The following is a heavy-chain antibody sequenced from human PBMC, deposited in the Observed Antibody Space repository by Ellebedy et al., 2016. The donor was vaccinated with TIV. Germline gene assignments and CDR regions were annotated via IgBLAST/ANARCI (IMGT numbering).Heavy chain of an antibody. CDR3: VPGAAVAGTLYFAY. J-gene: IGHJ4*02. CDR2: ISGSGDTT. CDR1: GFTFNNYQ. V-gene: IGHV3-23*01. D-gene: IGHD6-19*01. Sequence: GGSLRLXXAASGFTFNNYQMSWARQAPGKGLEWVSAISGSGDTTHYSDSVKGRFTISRDNSRNTLYLQMNSLRDDDSAIYYCVPGAAVAGTLYFAYWGQGTLVTVSS.